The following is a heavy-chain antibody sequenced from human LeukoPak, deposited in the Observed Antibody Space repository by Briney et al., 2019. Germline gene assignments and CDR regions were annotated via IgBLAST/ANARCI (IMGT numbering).Heavy chain of an antibody. CDR2: IYYSGST. CDR1: GGSISSSSYY. D-gene: IGHD4-17*01. J-gene: IGHJ3*02. V-gene: IGHV4-39*01. Sequence: SETLSLTCTVSGGSISSSSYYWGWIRQPPGKGLEWIGSIYYSGSTYYNPSLKSRVTISVDTSKNQFSLKLSSVTAADTAVYYCARAGATVTRDAFDIWGQGTMVTVSS. CDR3: ARAGATVTRDAFDI.